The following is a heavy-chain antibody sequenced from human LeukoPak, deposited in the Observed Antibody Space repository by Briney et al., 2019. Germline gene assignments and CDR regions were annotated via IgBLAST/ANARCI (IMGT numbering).Heavy chain of an antibody. Sequence: PGGSLRLSCAASGFTLSSYAMSWVRQAPGKGLEWVSAISGSGGSTYYADSVKGRFTISRDNSQNTLYLQMTGVGAEDTAVYYCAKDREVGLSSGYVDCWGQGTLVTVSS. J-gene: IGHJ4*02. CDR1: GFTLSSYA. D-gene: IGHD3-22*01. V-gene: IGHV3-23*01. CDR2: ISGSGGST. CDR3: AKDREVGLSSGYVDC.